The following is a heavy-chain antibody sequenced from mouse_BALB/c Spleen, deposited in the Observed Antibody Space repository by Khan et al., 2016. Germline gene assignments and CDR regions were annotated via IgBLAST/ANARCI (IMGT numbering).Heavy chain of an antibody. CDR1: GYSFTSYW. CDR3: TNYDGSSDGMDY. CDR2: IYPGNSDT. Sequence: VQLQQSGTVVTRPGASVKMSCQASGYSFTSYWMHWVKQRPGQGLEWIGAIYPGNSDTTYNQKFKGKAKLTTVTSAHPAYTELSSLTNEDSAVYAGTNYDGSSDGMDYWGQGTAVTVSS. V-gene: IGHV1-5*01. D-gene: IGHD1-1*01. J-gene: IGHJ4*01.